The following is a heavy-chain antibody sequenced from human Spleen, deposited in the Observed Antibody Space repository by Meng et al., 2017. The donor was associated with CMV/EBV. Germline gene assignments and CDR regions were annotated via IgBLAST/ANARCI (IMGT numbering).Heavy chain of an antibody. V-gene: IGHV3-43*01. CDR2: ISWDGGAT. J-gene: IGHJ6*02. Sequence: GESLKISCAASGFSFDDYTMHWVRHLPGKGLEWVSLISWDGGATYYADSVKGRFTISRDNSKNTLYLQMNSLRAEDTAVYYCAKRGDSSGTYAMDVWGQGTTVTVSS. CDR1: GFSFDDYT. D-gene: IGHD3-22*01. CDR3: AKRGDSSGTYAMDV.